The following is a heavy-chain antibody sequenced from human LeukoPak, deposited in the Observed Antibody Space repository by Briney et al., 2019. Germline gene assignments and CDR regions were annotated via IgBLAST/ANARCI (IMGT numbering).Heavy chain of an antibody. D-gene: IGHD6-25*01. CDR2: IYHSGST. J-gene: IGHJ4*02. V-gene: IGHV4-38-2*01. Sequence: SDTLSLTCAVSGYSISSGYYWGWIRPPPGKGLEWIGSIYHSGSTYYNPTLKSRVTITVDTSKNQFSLKLTSVTAADTAVYYCARTPLAADTSYFDYWGQGTLVTVSS. CDR1: GYSISSGYY. CDR3: ARTPLAADTSYFDY.